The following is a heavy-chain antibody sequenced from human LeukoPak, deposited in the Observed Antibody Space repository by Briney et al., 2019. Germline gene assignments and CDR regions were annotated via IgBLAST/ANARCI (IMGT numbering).Heavy chain of an antibody. J-gene: IGHJ3*01. CDR1: GGSISSGGYS. CDR3: ARGADHDQDAFDV. Sequence: SETLSLTCAVSGGSISSGGYSWSWIRQPPGKGLEWIGYIYHSGSTYYNPSLKSRVTISVDRSKNQFSLKLSSVTAADTAVYYCARGADHDQDAFDVWSQGTLVTVSS. D-gene: IGHD1-14*01. CDR2: IYHSGST. V-gene: IGHV4-30-2*01.